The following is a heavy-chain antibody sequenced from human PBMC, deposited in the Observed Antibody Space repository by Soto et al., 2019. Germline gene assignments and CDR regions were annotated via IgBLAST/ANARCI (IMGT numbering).Heavy chain of an antibody. CDR1: GFTFSSYG. J-gene: IGHJ4*02. CDR3: AKESEDIAVAGTADY. V-gene: IGHV3-30*18. CDR2: ISYDGSNK. Sequence: PGGSLRLSCAASGFTFSSYGMHWVRQAPGKGLEWVAVISYDGSNKYYADSVKGRFTTSRDNSKNTLYLQMNSLRAEDTAVYYCAKESEDIAVAGTADYWGQGTLVTVSS. D-gene: IGHD6-19*01.